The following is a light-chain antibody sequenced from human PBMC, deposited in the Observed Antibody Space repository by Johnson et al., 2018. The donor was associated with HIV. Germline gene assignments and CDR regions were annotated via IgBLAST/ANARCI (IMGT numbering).Light chain of an antibody. V-gene: IGLV1-51*01. CDR1: SSNIGNNY. Sequence: QSVLTQPPSVSAAPGQKVTISCSGSSSNIGNNYVSWYQQLPGTAPKLLIYDNNMRPSGIPDRFSGSKSGTSATLGITGLQTGDGADYYCGTWDSSLSAYVFGTGTKVTVL. CDR3: GTWDSSLSAYV. J-gene: IGLJ1*01. CDR2: DNN.